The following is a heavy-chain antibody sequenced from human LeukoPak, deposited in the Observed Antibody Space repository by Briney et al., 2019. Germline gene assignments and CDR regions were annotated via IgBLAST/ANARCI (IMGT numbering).Heavy chain of an antibody. V-gene: IGHV3-74*01. J-gene: IGHJ4*02. Sequence: PGGSLRLSCAASGFTFSSYWMHWVRQAPGKGLVWVSRINSDGSSTSYADFVKGRFTISRDNAKNTLYLQMNSLRAEDTAVYYCARAYDYVWGSYTLWGQGTLVTVSS. D-gene: IGHD3-16*01. CDR1: GFTFSSYW. CDR2: INSDGSST. CDR3: ARAYDYVWGSYTL.